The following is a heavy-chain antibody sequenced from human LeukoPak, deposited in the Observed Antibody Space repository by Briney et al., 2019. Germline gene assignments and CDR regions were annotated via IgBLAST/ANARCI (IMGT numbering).Heavy chain of an antibody. Sequence: SETLSLTCTVSGGSISSYYWSWMRQRAGKGLEWIGRIYHSGSTNYNPSLKSRVTMPVDTSKNQFALKLSSVTAADTAVYYCAGAVYGSGCRPEYWGQGTLVTVSS. J-gene: IGHJ4*02. CDR2: IYHSGST. V-gene: IGHV4-4*07. CDR3: AGAVYGSGCRPEY. CDR1: GGSISSYY. D-gene: IGHD3-10*01.